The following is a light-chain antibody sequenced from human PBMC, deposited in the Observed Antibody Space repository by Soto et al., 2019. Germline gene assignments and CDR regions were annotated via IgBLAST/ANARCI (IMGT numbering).Light chain of an antibody. Sequence: EIVITQSPATLSVSPGARATLSCRASQSISTNLAWYQHRPGQPPSLLIYGAATRATGVPARFSGGGSGTQFTLTITSLQSEDFAVYYCQQYNSWTWTFGQGTKVDIK. V-gene: IGKV3-15*01. CDR2: GAA. CDR3: QQYNSWTWT. CDR1: QSISTN. J-gene: IGKJ1*01.